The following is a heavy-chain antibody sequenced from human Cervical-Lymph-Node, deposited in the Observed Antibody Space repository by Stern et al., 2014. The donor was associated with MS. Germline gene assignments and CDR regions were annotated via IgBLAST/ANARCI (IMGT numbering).Heavy chain of an antibody. CDR1: GGSISSDGDC. D-gene: IGHD1-26*01. CDR3: ARDGPQVGAGSFDI. CDR2: ISYSGNT. Sequence: QLQLQESGPGLVKPSQTLSLTCTVSGGSISSDGDCWNWIRQLPGKGLEWIGYISYSGNTYNNPSLKSRVTISVDTSKNQFSLKLSSVTAADTAVYYCARDGPQVGAGSFDIWGRGTMVTVSS. J-gene: IGHJ3*02. V-gene: IGHV4-31*03.